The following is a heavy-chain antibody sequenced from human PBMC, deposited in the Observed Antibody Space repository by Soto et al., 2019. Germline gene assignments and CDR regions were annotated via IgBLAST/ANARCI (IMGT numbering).Heavy chain of an antibody. Sequence: PSETLSLTCTVSGGSISGYYWSWIRQPPGKGLEWIGNVYYSGSTNYNPSLKSRVTISVDSSKNQFSLKLSSVTAADTAVYYCARGGYYSSSCMDVWGQGTTVTVSS. V-gene: IGHV4-59*01. D-gene: IGHD6-13*01. CDR1: GGSISGYY. J-gene: IGHJ6*02. CDR3: ARGGYYSSSCMDV. CDR2: VYYSGST.